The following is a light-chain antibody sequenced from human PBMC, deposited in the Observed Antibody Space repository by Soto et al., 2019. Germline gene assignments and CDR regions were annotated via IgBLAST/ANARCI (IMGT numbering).Light chain of an antibody. V-gene: IGLV2-23*01. CDR3: SSSAPESTYV. Sequence: QSVLAQPACVSGSPGQSITISCTGTSSDVGAYNSVSWYQQHPHRAPQVIIYKGTQRPSGGSNPFSGSTPGNAASLTISALQADHAADYFCSSSAPESTYVFGTGTNGTVL. CDR1: SSDVGAYNS. J-gene: IGLJ1*01. CDR2: KGT.